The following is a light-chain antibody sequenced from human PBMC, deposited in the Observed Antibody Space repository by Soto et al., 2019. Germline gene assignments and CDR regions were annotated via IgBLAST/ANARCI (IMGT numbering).Light chain of an antibody. CDR3: SSYGSTTSV. CDR2: DVS. V-gene: IGLV2-14*03. J-gene: IGLJ3*02. CDR1: SSDVGGYNY. Sequence: QSVLTQPASVSGSPGQSITISCTGTSSDVGGYNYVSWYQHHTGKAPKLMIYDVSNRPSGVSNRFSGSKSGNTASLTIFCLQDEDEADYYCSSYGSTTSVFGGGTKLTVL.